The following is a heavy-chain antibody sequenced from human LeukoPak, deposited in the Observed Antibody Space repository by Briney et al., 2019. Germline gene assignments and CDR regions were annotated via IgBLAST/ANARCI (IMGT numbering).Heavy chain of an antibody. CDR2: IYYSGST. CDR1: GGSISSSSYY. CDR3: ARQFGTMIVVVITQGYFDY. Sequence: PSETLSLTCTVSGGSISSSSYYWGWIRQPPGKGLEWIGSIYYSGSTYYNPSLKSRVTISVDTSKNQFSLKLSSVTAADTAVYYCARQFGTMIVVVITQGYFDYWGQGTLVTVSS. V-gene: IGHV4-39*01. D-gene: IGHD3-22*01. J-gene: IGHJ4*02.